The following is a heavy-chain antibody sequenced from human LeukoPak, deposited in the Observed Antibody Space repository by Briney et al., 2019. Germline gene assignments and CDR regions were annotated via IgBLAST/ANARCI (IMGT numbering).Heavy chain of an antibody. J-gene: IGHJ4*02. CDR2: IYYRVTS. V-gene: IGHV4-59*01. CDR1: GDSISTYY. D-gene: IGHD3-10*01. Sequence: PSETLSLTCTVSGDSISTYYWSWIRQPPGKGLEWIGYIYYRVTSDYNPSLKSRVTMSVDMSTRQISLKLSSVTAADTAVYYCARDVYGYFDYWGQGTLVTVSS. CDR3: ARDVYGYFDY.